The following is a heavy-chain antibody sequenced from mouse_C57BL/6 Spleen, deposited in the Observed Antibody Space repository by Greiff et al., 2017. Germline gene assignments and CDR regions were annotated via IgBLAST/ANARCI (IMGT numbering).Heavy chain of an antibody. CDR3: ARAWDDYAMDY. CDR2: IDPSDSYT. CDR1: GYTFTSYW. Sequence: VQLQQPGAELVMPGASVKLSCKASGYTFTSYWMHWVKQRPGQGLEWIGEIDPSDSYTNYNQKFKGKSTLTVDKSSSTAYMQLSSLTSEDSAVYYCARAWDDYAMDYWGQGTSVTVSS. V-gene: IGHV1-69*01. D-gene: IGHD4-1*01. J-gene: IGHJ4*01.